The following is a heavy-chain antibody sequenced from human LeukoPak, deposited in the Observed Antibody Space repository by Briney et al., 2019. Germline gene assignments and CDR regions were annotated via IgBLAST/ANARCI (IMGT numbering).Heavy chain of an antibody. Sequence: GGSLRLSCAASGFTFSTSAMNWVRQAPGKGLEWVSAISGSGGSTYYADSVKGRFTISRDNSKNTLYLQMNSLRAEDTAVYYCAKAEDIVVVVAATSFVYWGQGTLVTVSS. J-gene: IGHJ4*02. CDR3: AKAEDIVVVVAATSFVY. V-gene: IGHV3-23*01. CDR2: ISGSGGST. D-gene: IGHD2-15*01. CDR1: GFTFSTSA.